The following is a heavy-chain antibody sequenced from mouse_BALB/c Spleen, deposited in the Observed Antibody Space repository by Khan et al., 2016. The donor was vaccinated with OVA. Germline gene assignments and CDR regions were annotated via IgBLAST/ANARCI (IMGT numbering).Heavy chain of an antibody. D-gene: IGHD1-2*01. J-gene: IGHJ4*01. CDR2: ITNGGGST. V-gene: IGHV5-12-2*01. CDR1: GFTFSSNT. CDR3: ARVPTIITTALDY. Sequence: VQLKESGGGLVQPGGSLKLSCAASGFTFSSNTMSWVRQTPEKRLEWVAYITNGGGSTYYPDTVKGRFTISRDNAKNTLYLQRSSLKSEDTAMYYCARVPTIITTALDYWGQGTSVTVSS.